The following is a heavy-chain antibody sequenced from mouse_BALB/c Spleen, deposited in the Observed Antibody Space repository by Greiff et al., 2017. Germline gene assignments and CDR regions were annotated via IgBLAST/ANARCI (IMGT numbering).Heavy chain of an antibody. D-gene: IGHD2-3*01. CDR3: ARVDGYYDYYAMDY. CDR1: GFSLTGYG. J-gene: IGHJ4*01. V-gene: IGHV2-6-7*01. Sequence: VKVVESGPGLVAPSQSLSITCTVSGFSLTGYGVNWVRQPPGKGLEWLGMIWGDGSTDYNSALKSRLSISKDNSKSQVFLKMNSLQTDDTARYYCARVDGYYDYYAMDYWGQGTSVTVSS. CDR2: IWGDGST.